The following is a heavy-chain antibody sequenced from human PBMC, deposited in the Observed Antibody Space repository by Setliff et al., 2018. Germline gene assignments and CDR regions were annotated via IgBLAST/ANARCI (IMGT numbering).Heavy chain of an antibody. V-gene: IGHV4-39*07. CDR3: ARRETYYNFWSGYYAY. Sequence: PSETLSLTCTVSGGSISSSSYYWGWIRQPPGKGLEWIGSIYYSGSTYYNPSLKSRVTTSVDTSKNQFSLKLSSVTAADTAVYYCARRETYYNFWSGYYAYWGQGTLVTVSS. J-gene: IGHJ4*02. CDR2: IYYSGST. D-gene: IGHD3-3*01. CDR1: GGSISSSSYY.